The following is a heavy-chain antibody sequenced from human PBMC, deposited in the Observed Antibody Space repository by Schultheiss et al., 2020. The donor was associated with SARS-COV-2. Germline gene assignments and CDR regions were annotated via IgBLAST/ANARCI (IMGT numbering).Heavy chain of an antibody. CDR1: EFSFSSFS. CDR3: ARGAAGTKDYDRSPPDY. J-gene: IGHJ4*02. Sequence: GGSLRLSCAASEFSFSSFSMSWVRQTPEKGLDWVSGISGSGGSTYYADSVKGRFTISRDNAKNSLYLQMNSLRDDDTAVYYCARGAAGTKDYDRSPPDYWGQGTLVTVSS. V-gene: IGHV3-21*01. D-gene: IGHD3-16*01. CDR2: ISGSGGST.